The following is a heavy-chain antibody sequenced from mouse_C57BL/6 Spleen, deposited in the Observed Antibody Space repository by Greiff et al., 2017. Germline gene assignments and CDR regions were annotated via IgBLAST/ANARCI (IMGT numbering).Heavy chain of an antibody. CDR2: IDPEDGET. Sequence: VQLQQSGAELVKPGASVKSSCTASGFNIKDYDMHWVKQRTDKGLEWIGRIDPEDGETKYGPKVQGKATITADTSSNTAYLQLSSLTSKDTAVYYCAKSGDPYWYFDVWGTGTTVTVSS. CDR3: AKSGDPYWYFDV. J-gene: IGHJ1*03. D-gene: IGHD6-2*01. V-gene: IGHV14-2*01. CDR1: GFNIKDYD.